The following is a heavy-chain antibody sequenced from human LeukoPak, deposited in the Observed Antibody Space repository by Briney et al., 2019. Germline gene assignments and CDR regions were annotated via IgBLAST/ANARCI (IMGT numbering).Heavy chain of an antibody. V-gene: IGHV1-2*02. Sequence: GASVKVSCKAPGYTFTGYYMHWVRQAPGQGLEWMGWINPNSGGTNYAQKFQGRVTMTRDTSISTAYMELSRLRSDDTAVYYCARVQSTDFWSGYSYNWFDPWGQGTLVTVSS. J-gene: IGHJ5*02. CDR3: ARVQSTDFWSGYSYNWFDP. D-gene: IGHD3-3*01. CDR1: GYTFTGYY. CDR2: INPNSGGT.